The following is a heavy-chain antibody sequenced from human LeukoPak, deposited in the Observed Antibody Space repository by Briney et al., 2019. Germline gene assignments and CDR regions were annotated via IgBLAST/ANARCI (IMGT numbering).Heavy chain of an antibody. CDR3: ARDKYDFWSGYYTGKVGFDP. V-gene: IGHV3-23*01. J-gene: IGHJ5*02. CDR2: ISGSGGST. D-gene: IGHD3-3*01. CDR1: GFTFSSYA. Sequence: GGSLRLSCAASGFTFSSYAMSWVRQAPGKGLEWVSAISGSGGSTYYADSVKGRFTISRDNAKNSLYLQMNSLRAEDTAVYYCARDKYDFWSGYYTGKVGFDPWGQGTLVTVSS.